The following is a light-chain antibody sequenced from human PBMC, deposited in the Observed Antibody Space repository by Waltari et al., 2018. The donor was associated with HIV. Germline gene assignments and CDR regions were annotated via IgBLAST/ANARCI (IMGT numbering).Light chain of an antibody. J-gene: IGKJ1*01. CDR2: GAS. V-gene: IGKV3-15*01. CDR1: QSVSSN. Sequence: EIVMTQSPATLSVSPGERAPLPCRASQSVSSNLAWYQQKPGQAPRPLIYGASTRATGIPARFSGSGSGTEFTLTISSLQSEDFAVYYCQQYNNWPPWTFGQGTKVEIK. CDR3: QQYNNWPPWT.